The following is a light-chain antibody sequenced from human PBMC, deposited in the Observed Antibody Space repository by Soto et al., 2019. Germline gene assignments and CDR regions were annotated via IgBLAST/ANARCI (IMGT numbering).Light chain of an antibody. V-gene: IGKV3D-7*01. CDR2: GAA. Sequence: EIVLTQSPATLSLSPGERATLSCRASPSVVSTYVGWYQQRRGQAPRLLLYGAATRATGIPARFSGSGSGTDFTLSISSLQSEDFAVYFCQQYDTWTWTFGLGTKVDIK. J-gene: IGKJ1*01. CDR3: QQYDTWTWT. CDR1: PSVVSTY.